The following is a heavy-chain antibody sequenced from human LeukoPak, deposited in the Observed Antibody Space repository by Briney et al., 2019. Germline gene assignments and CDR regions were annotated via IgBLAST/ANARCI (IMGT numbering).Heavy chain of an antibody. CDR1: GFTFSSYG. V-gene: IGHV3-30*02. D-gene: IGHD1-26*01. Sequence: GGSLRLSCTASGFTFSSYGMHWVRQATGKGLEWVAYISYEGSNKKEADSVKGRFTISRDNSKNTLYLQMNSLRAEDTAVYYCAQTLPVTYSGSYYEVDYWGQGTLVTVSS. CDR2: ISYEGSNK. CDR3: AQTLPVTYSGSYYEVDY. J-gene: IGHJ4*02.